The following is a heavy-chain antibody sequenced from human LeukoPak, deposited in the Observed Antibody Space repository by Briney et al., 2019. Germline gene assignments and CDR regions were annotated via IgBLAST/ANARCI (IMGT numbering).Heavy chain of an antibody. D-gene: IGHD2-2*01. Sequence: ASVKVSCKASGYTFTGYYMHWVRQAPGQGLEWMGWINPNSGGTNYAQKFQGWVTMTRDTSISTAYMELSRLRSDDTAVYYCASMPGYCSSTSCYDIDYWGQGTLVTVSS. J-gene: IGHJ4*02. V-gene: IGHV1-2*04. CDR1: GYTFTGYY. CDR2: INPNSGGT. CDR3: ASMPGYCSSTSCYDIDY.